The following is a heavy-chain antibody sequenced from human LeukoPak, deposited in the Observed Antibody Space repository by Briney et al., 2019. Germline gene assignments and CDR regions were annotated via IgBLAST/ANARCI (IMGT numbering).Heavy chain of an antibody. V-gene: IGHV1-46*01. CDR2: INPTGGST. CDR1: GYTFPSYF. D-gene: IGHD6-6*01. CDR3: ARTAARRFDY. Sequence: ASVKVSCKASGYTFPSYFMHWARQAPEQGLEWMGIINPTGGSTTYAQKFQGRVTMTRDTSTSTVYMELSSLRSDDTAVYYCARTAARRFDYWGQGTLVTVSS. J-gene: IGHJ4*02.